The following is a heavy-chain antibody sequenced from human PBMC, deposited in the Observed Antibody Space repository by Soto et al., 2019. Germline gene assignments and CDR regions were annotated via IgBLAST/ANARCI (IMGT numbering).Heavy chain of an antibody. CDR2: MKSKSEGETT. Sequence: GGSLRLSCAASGFTFNNAWMGWVRQAPGQGLEWVGHMKSKSEGETTDYAAPVKGRFTISRDDSKNTVYLQMNSLTTEDTAVYYCTAQFYFDASGHSFDLWGQGTLVTVSS. CDR3: TAQFYFDASGHSFDL. V-gene: IGHV3-15*01. D-gene: IGHD3-9*01. CDR1: GFTFNNAW. J-gene: IGHJ4*02.